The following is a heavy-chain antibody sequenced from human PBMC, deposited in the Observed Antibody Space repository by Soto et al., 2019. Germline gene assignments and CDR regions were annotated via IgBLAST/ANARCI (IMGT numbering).Heavy chain of an antibody. V-gene: IGHV1-69*13. Sequence: SVKVSCKASGGTFSSYTISWVRQAPGQGLEWMGGIIPIFGTANYAQKFQGRVTITADESTSTAYMELSSLRSEDTAVYYCARSHTGIVGAQDYWGQGTLVTVSS. J-gene: IGHJ4*02. CDR3: ARSHTGIVGAQDY. D-gene: IGHD1-26*01. CDR1: GGTFSSYT. CDR2: IIPIFGTA.